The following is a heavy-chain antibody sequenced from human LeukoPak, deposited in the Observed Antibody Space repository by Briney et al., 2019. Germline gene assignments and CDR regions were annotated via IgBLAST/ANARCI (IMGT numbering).Heavy chain of an antibody. CDR3: ARRAGAYSHPYDY. CDR2: IYSDNT. Sequence: RSGGSPRLSCTVSGFTVSSNSMSWVRQAPGKGLEWVSFIYSDNTHYSDSVKGRFTISRDNSKNTLYLQMNSLRAEDTAVYYCARRAGAYSHPYDYWGQGTLVTVSS. J-gene: IGHJ4*02. D-gene: IGHD4/OR15-4a*01. V-gene: IGHV3-53*01. CDR1: GFTVSSNS.